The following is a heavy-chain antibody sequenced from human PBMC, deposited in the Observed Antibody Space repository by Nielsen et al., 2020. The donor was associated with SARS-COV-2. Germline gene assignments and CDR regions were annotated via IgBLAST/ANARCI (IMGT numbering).Heavy chain of an antibody. CDR2: IYYSGST. CDR3: ASEKVVRVTGAFDI. V-gene: IGHV4-61*08. CDR1: GDSVSSGDYS. Sequence: SETLSLTCTVSGDSVSSGDYSWSWIRQPPEKGLEWIGYIYYSGSTNYNPSLKRRVIISVDTSKNQFSLQLSSVTAADTAVYYCASEKVVRVTGAFDIWGQGTMVTVSS. D-gene: IGHD2-8*02. J-gene: IGHJ3*02.